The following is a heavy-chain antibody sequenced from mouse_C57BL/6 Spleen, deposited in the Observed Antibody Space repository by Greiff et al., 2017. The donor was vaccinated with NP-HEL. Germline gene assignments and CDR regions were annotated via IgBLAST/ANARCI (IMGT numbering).Heavy chain of an antibody. V-gene: IGHV1-53*01. J-gene: IGHJ1*03. CDR3: ASCDVGCGYWYFDV. D-gene: IGHD2-13*01. CDR2: INPSNGGT. Sequence: QVQLQQPGTELVKPGASVKLSCKASGYTFTSYWMHWVKQRPGQGLEWIGNINPSNGGTNYNEKFKSKATLTVDKSSTTAYMQLSSLASEDSAVYCCASCDVGCGYWYFDVWGTGTTVTVSS. CDR1: GYTFTSYW.